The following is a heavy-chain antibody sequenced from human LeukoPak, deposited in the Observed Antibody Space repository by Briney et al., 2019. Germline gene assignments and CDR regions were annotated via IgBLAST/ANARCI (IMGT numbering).Heavy chain of an antibody. D-gene: IGHD2-21*02. Sequence: GGSLRLSCAASGFTFSSYSMNWVRQAPGKGLEWVSFISSSSSYIYYADSVKGRFTIPIDNAKNSLYLQMNSLRAEDTDVYYCAKRGGIVVVTAQRSAFDYWGQGTLVTVSS. V-gene: IGHV3-21*04. J-gene: IGHJ4*02. CDR2: ISSSSSYI. CDR3: AKRGGIVVVTAQRSAFDY. CDR1: GFTFSSYS.